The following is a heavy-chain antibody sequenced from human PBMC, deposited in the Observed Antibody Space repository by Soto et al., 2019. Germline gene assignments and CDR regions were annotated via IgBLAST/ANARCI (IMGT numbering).Heavy chain of an antibody. D-gene: IGHD5-12*01. Sequence: EVQLVESGGGLIQPGGSLRLSCAASGFPFRTYAMNWVRQAPGKGLEWVSYINHNNGTIYYADSVKGRFTISRDNAKNSLYLQMNSLRDEDTALYYCVRDRGYTGYDLEYWGQGTLVTVSS. CDR3: VRDRGYTGYDLEY. CDR1: GFPFRTYA. CDR2: INHNNGTI. V-gene: IGHV3-48*02. J-gene: IGHJ4*02.